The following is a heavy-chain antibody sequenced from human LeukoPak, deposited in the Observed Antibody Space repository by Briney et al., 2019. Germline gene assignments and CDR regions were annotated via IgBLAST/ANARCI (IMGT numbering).Heavy chain of an antibody. V-gene: IGHV1-58*01. CDR3: AAANVVYYDSSGYYDY. CDR1: GFTFTSSA. J-gene: IGHJ4*02. D-gene: IGHD3-22*01. CDR2: IVVGSGNT. Sequence: ASVKVSCKASGFTFTSSAAQWVRQARGQRLEWIGWIVVGSGNTNYAQKFQERVTITRDMSTSTAYMELSSLRSEDTAVYYCAAANVVYYDSSGYYDYWGQGTLVTVSS.